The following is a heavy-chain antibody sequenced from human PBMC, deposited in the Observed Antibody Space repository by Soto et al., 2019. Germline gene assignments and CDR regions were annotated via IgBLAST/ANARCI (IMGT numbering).Heavy chain of an antibody. D-gene: IGHD3-3*01. J-gene: IGHJ6*02. Sequence: PSETLSVTCSIYSGSFSGYYWSWIRQPPGKGLEWIGEISQSGNTNYSPSLKSRVSISIDTSKKQFSLNLASVSAADTAVYYCARIVVTIFGVVIRAPRYHGMDVWGQGTTVTVSS. CDR3: ARIVVTIFGVVIRAPRYHGMDV. CDR1: SGSFSGYY. CDR2: ISQSGNT. V-gene: IGHV4-34*01.